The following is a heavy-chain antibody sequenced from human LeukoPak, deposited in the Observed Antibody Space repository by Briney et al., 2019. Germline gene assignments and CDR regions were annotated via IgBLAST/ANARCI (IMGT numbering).Heavy chain of an antibody. V-gene: IGHV3-23*01. Sequence: GGSLRLSCAASGFTFSSSAMGWVRQAPGKGLEWVSSISGSGSGGSTYYADSVKGRFTISRDNSKNTLYLQMNSLRAEDTAVYYCAKSGYNRFDYWGQGTLVTVSS. CDR2: ISGSGSGGST. CDR1: GFTFSSSA. J-gene: IGHJ4*02. CDR3: AKSGYNRFDY. D-gene: IGHD5-24*01.